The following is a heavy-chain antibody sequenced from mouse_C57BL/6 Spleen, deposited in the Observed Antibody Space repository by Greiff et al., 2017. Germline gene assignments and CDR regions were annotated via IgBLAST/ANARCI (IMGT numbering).Heavy chain of an antibody. CDR2: ISGGGGNT. CDR3: ARSTVVHFDY. Sequence: EVKLLESGGGLVKPGGSLKLSCAASGFTFSSYTMPWVRQTPGKGLEWVGTISGGGGNTYYTDNVKGRVTISRDNAKNTLYMQMSSLRSEDTAVYYCARSTVVHFDYWGQGTTRTVSS. J-gene: IGHJ2*01. V-gene: IGHV5-9*04. CDR1: GFTFSSYT. D-gene: IGHD1-1*01.